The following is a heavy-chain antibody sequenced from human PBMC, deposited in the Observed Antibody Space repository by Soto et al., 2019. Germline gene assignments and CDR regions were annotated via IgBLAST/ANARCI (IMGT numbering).Heavy chain of an antibody. CDR1: GGSISSGGYY. CDR3: ARFLNKVAARTKGGMDV. V-gene: IGHV4-31*03. CDR2: IYYSGST. D-gene: IGHD6-6*01. Sequence: PSETLSLTCTVSGGSISSGGYYWSWIRQHPGKGLEWIGYIYYSGSTYYNPSLKSRVTISVDTSKNQFSLKLSSVTAADTAVYYCARFLNKVAARTKGGMDVWGQGTTVTVSS. J-gene: IGHJ6*02.